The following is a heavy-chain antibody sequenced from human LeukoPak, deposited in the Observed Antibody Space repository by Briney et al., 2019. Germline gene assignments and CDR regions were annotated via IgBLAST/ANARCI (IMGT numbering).Heavy chain of an antibody. CDR2: IIPIFGTA. D-gene: IGHD3-10*01. V-gene: IGHV1-69*05. CDR1: GGTFSSYA. J-gene: IGHJ4*02. Sequence: GASVKVSCKASGGTFSSYAISWVRQAPGQGLEWMGGIIPIFGTANYAQNFQGRVTSTTAKSTSTAYMELSRLRSEDTAVYSCARGKARGSGSYDDWGQGTLVTVSS. CDR3: ARGKARGSGSYDD.